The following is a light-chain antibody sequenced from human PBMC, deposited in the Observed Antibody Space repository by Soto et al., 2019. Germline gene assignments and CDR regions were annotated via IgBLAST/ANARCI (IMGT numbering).Light chain of an antibody. CDR3: HQYENWPQT. J-gene: IGKJ1*01. CDR1: QSVNTN. CDR2: GAS. Sequence: EIVMTQSPATLSVSLSERATLXSRPSQSVNTNLAWYQLKPGQAPRLLVYGASIRATGIPARFSGSGSGTEFTLTISSLQSEDFALYYCHQYENWPQTFGQGTKVDIK. V-gene: IGKV3-15*01.